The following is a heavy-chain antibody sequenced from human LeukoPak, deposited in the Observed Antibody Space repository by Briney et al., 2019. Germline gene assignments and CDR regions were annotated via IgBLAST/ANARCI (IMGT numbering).Heavy chain of an antibody. CDR2: ISASGSAT. CDR3: AKEIYGDGPPFDY. CDR1: GFTLGSANA. D-gene: IGHD4-17*01. J-gene: IGHJ4*02. Sequence: GGSLRLSCAASGFTLGSANAMTWVRQAPGKGLEWVSLISASGSATYYADSVRGRFAISRDNSKNTLYLQMNSLRAEDTAVYYCAKEIYGDGPPFDYWGQGTLVTVSS. V-gene: IGHV3-23*01.